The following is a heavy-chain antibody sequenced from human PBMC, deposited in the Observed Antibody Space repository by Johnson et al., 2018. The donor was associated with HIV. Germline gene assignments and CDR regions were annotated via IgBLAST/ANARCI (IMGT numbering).Heavy chain of an antibody. V-gene: IGHV3-30-3*01. CDR1: GFTFSSYA. CDR3: AGGDSIAWYRYAVEI. Sequence: QVQLVESGGGVVQPGRSLRLSCAASGFTFSSYAMHWVRQAPGKGLEWVAVISYDGSNKYYADSVKGRFTISRDNSKNTLYLQMNSLRAEDTAVYYCAGGDSIAWYRYAVEIWGPGTMVTV. J-gene: IGHJ3*02. CDR2: ISYDGSNK. D-gene: IGHD2-21*01.